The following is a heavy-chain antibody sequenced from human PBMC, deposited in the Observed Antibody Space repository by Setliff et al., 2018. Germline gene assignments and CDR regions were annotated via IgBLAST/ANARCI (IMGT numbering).Heavy chain of an antibody. Sequence: GSLRLSCAASGFTFSSYAMSWVRQAPGKGLEWVSAISGSGGSTYYADSVKGRFTISRGNSKNTLYLQMNSLRAEDTAVYYCAKRDYYDSSGYLLPYMDVWGKGTTVTVSS. CDR1: GFTFSSYA. CDR3: AKRDYYDSSGYLLPYMDV. D-gene: IGHD3-22*01. J-gene: IGHJ6*03. V-gene: IGHV3-23*01. CDR2: ISGSGGST.